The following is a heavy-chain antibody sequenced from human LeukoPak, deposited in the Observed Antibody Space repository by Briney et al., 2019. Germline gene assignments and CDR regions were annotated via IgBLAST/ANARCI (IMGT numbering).Heavy chain of an antibody. CDR1: GGTFSSYA. D-gene: IGHD5-12*01. CDR3: ARVGDIVATIVGAFDI. CDR2: SIPILGRA. V-gene: IGHV1-69*04. Sequence: SVKVSCKASGGTFSSYAISWVRQAPGQGLEWMGRSIPILGRANYAQKFQGRVTINADKSTSTAYMELSSLRSEDTAVYYCARVGDIVATIVGAFDIWGQGTMVTVSS. J-gene: IGHJ3*02.